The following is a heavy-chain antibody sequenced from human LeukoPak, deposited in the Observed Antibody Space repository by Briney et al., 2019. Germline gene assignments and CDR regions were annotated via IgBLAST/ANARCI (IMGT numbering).Heavy chain of an antibody. D-gene: IGHD3-22*01. CDR3: AKAYTYYYDSSGYYLGYYFDY. CDR1: GFTFSSYG. J-gene: IGHJ4*02. V-gene: IGHV3-30*02. CDR2: IRYDGSNK. Sequence: GGSLRLSCAASGFTFSSYGMHWVRQAPGKGLEWVAFIRYDGSNKYYADSVKGRFTISRDNSKNTLYLQMNSLRAEDTAVYYCAKAYTYYYDSSGYYLGYYFDYWGQGTLVTVSS.